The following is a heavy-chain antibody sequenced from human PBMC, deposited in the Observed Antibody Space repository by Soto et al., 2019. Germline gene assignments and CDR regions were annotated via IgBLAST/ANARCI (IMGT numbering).Heavy chain of an antibody. J-gene: IGHJ4*02. Sequence: ERLPLTSNDSGGCMSGSTYHRGWIRQPPGKGLEWIGSIYYSGSNYDNPYLKSRVTISVDTSKNQFSLKLRSVTAADTAVYYCASYNSSGYYYLLHSWSQGTL. CDR1: GGCMSGSTYH. V-gene: IGHV4-39*01. D-gene: IGHD3-22*01. CDR2: IYYSGSN. CDR3: ASYNSSGYYYLLHS.